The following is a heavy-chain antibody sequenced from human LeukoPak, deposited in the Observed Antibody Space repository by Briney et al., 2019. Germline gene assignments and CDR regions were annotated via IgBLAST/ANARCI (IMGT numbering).Heavy chain of an antibody. J-gene: IGHJ4*02. D-gene: IGHD3-3*01. CDR3: ARADNFGMVNY. V-gene: IGHV4-39*01. CDR1: GGSISSSGNY. CDR2: IYYSGST. Sequence: SETLSLTCTVSGGSISSSGNYWVWTRQPPGKGLEWIGSIYYSGSTYYNPSLMSRATISIETFKNQFSLKLSSVTATDTAVYYCARADNFGMVNYWGQGTLVTVSS.